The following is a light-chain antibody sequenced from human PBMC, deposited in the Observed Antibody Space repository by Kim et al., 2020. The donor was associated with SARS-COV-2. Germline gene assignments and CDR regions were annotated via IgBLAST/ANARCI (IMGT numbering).Light chain of an antibody. CDR1: SIGAKS. V-gene: IGLV3-9*01. Sequence: VALGQTARITCGGSSIGAKSVNWYQQKPGQAPVLVIYRDRNRPSGIPERFSGSNSGNTATLTISRAQAGDEADYYCHVWDSNTAVFGGGTQLTVL. J-gene: IGLJ3*02. CDR2: RDR. CDR3: HVWDSNTAV.